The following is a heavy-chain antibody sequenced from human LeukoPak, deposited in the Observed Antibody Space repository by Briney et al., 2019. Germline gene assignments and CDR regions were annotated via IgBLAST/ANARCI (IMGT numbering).Heavy chain of an antibody. Sequence: SETLSLTCTVSGGSVSSRSYYWGWIRQSPGKGLEWIGSINYGGNTYYSPSLKSRVTISEDTSKKQVSLKMSSVTAADTAMYYCTTVLVPAAIFQYWGQGTLVTVSS. CDR3: TTVLVPAAIFQY. V-gene: IGHV4-39*01. CDR2: INYGGNT. D-gene: IGHD2-2*01. CDR1: GGSVSSRSYY. J-gene: IGHJ4*02.